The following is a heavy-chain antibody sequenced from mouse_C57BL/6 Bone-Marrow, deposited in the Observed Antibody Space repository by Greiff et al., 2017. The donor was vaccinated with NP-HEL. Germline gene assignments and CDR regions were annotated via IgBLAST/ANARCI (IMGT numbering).Heavy chain of an antibody. CDR3: ARSLLLRFRYEWYFDV. Sequence: VQLQESGAELARPGASVKMSCKASGYTFTSYTMHWVQQRPGQGLEWIGYINPSSGYTKYNQKFKDKATLTADKSSSTAYMQLSSLTSEDSAVYYCARSLLLRFRYEWYFDVWGTGTTVTVSS. CDR1: GYTFTSYT. CDR2: INPSSGYT. V-gene: IGHV1-4*01. J-gene: IGHJ1*03. D-gene: IGHD1-1*01.